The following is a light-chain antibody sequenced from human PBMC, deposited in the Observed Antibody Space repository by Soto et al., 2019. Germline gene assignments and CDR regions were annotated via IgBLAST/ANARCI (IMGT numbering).Light chain of an antibody. CDR1: QSISNT. CDR3: QQYDNSAWT. J-gene: IGKJ1*01. Sequence: EIVMTQSPATLSVSPGERATLSCRADQSISNTLAWYQQKAGQGPRLLIYDASTRATGIPDRFSGSGSGTDFTLTISRLEPEDFAVYYCQQYDNSAWTFGQGTKVDI. CDR2: DAS. V-gene: IGKV3-15*01.